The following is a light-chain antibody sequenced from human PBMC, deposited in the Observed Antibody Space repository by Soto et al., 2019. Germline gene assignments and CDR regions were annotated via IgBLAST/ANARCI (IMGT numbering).Light chain of an antibody. Sequence: DIRLNQSPSILSASGGDRVTITCRASQSIANRLAWYQQKPGKTPKLLIYGASTLESGVPSRFSGSGSGTEFTLTNNSLQTDDFATYYCQQYNRSYTFVQGTKLEIK. J-gene: IGKJ2*01. CDR3: QQYNRSYT. CDR2: GAS. V-gene: IGKV1-5*01. CDR1: QSIANR.